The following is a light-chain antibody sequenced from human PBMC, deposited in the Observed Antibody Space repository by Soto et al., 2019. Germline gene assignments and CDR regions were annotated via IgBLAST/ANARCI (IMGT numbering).Light chain of an antibody. CDR3: QQYGSSYT. Sequence: EIVLTQSPGTLSLSPGERATLSCRASQSVSSSQLAWYQQKTGQAPRLLIYGVSSSATGIPDRFSGSRSGTDVTLTISSLEPEDFAVYYCQQYGSSYTFGQGTKLEIK. V-gene: IGKV3-20*01. CDR2: GVS. CDR1: QSVSSSQ. J-gene: IGKJ2*01.